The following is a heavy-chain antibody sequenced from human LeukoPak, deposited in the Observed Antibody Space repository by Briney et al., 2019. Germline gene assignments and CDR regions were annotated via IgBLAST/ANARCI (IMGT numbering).Heavy chain of an antibody. J-gene: IGHJ6*02. CDR2: INPSGGST. CDR3: ARDDWLLPSYYYYGMDV. Sequence: ASVKVSCKASGYTFTSYYMHWVRQAPGQGLEWMGIINPSGGSTSYAQKFQGRVTMTRDTSTSTVYMELSSLRSEDTAVYYCARDDWLLPSYYYYGMDVWGQGTTVTVSS. CDR1: GYTFTSYY. D-gene: IGHD3-9*01. V-gene: IGHV1-46*01.